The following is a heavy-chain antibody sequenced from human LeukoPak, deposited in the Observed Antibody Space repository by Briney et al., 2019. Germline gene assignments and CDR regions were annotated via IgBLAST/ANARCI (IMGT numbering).Heavy chain of an antibody. J-gene: IGHJ5*02. V-gene: IGHV4-30-2*01. Sequence: SQTLSLTCRLSAPSITSVGYACSWLRQPPGNGLEWTGHTYHSESTHYNPSLKSRVTITVDRSKNQCALKLRSVTAADTAVYYCARAHPEWVSSDYDGDWFDPWGQGTLVTVSS. CDR2: TYHSEST. D-gene: IGHD3-22*01. CDR1: APSITSVGYA. CDR3: ARAHPEWVSSDYDGDWFDP.